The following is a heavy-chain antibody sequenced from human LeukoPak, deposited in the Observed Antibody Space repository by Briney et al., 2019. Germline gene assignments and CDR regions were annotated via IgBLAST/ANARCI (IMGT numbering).Heavy chain of an antibody. CDR1: GFTFSSYA. J-gene: IGHJ4*02. CDR3: ARGPPGGIVGAYIDY. D-gene: IGHD1-26*01. CDR2: ISYDGSNK. Sequence: GRSLRLSCAASGFTFSSYAMHWVRQAPGKGLEWVAVISYDGSNKYYADSVKGRFTISRDNSKNTLYLQMNSLRAEDTAVYYCARGPPGGIVGAYIDYWGQGTLVTVSS. V-gene: IGHV3-30*04.